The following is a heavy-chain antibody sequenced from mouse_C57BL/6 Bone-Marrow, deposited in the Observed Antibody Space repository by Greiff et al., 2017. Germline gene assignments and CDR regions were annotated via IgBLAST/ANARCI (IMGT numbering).Heavy chain of an antibody. CDR1: GYTFTSYW. D-gene: IGHD2-4*01. CDR2: IDPSDSYT. J-gene: IGHJ4*01. Sequence: QVQLQQPGAELVMPGASVKLSCKASGYTFTSYWMHWVKQRPGQGLEWIGEIDPSDSYTNYNQKFKGKSTLTVDKSSSTAYMQLSSLTSEDSAVXYCARNYYDYEDYYAMDYWGQGTSVTVSS. CDR3: ARNYYDYEDYYAMDY. V-gene: IGHV1-69*01.